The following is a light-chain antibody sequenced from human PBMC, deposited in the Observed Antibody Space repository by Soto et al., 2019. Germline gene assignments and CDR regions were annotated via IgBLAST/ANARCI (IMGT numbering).Light chain of an antibody. CDR1: QGISNY. V-gene: IGKV1-27*01. Sequence: DIQMTQSPSFLSASVGDRVTITCRASQGISNYLAWYQQKPEKDPNLLISAASTLQSGVPSRFSGSGTGTDFTLTISSLQPEDVGTYYCQKYNNAPQLTFGGGTKVEIK. CDR3: QKYNNAPQLT. J-gene: IGKJ4*01. CDR2: AAS.